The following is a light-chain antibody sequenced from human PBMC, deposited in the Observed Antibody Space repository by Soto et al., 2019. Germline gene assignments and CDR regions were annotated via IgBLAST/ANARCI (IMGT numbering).Light chain of an antibody. J-gene: IGKJ3*01. CDR3: QHYNDWPPAFT. CDR2: GAS. CDR1: QSLSRN. V-gene: IGKV3-15*01. Sequence: EILMTQSPATLSVSPGERATLSCRASQSLSRNLAWYQQKPGQAPRLLIYGASTRASGIPASLSGSGSGTEFTLTISSLQSEDFALYYCQHYNDWPPAFTFGPGTKVDL.